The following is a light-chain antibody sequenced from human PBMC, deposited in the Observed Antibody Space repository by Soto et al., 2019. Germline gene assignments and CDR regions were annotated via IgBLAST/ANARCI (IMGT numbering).Light chain of an antibody. CDR1: RTDVDGYDY. J-gene: IGLJ1*01. CDR3: TSYTSRPPFYV. CDR2: DVY. Sequence: QAGLTQPASLYGSPRRAIPISCTRVRTDVDGYDYGSWYQQHPGQAPQRIIYDVYYRPSGVSHRFSGSKSGDTASLPISELPDDDAADYYCTSYTSRPPFYVFGTGSEVTVL. V-gene: IGLV2-14*03.